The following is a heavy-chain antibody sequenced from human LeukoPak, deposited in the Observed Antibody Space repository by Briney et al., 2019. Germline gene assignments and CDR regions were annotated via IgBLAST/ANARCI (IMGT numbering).Heavy chain of an antibody. CDR1: GFTFSDYY. CDR3: ARDGGYYYDSSGYYYFSDAFDI. V-gene: IGHV3-11*01. CDR2: ISSSGSTI. Sequence: GGSLRLSCAASGFTFSDYYMSWIRQAPGKGLEWVSYISSSGSTIYYADSVKGRFTISGDNAKNSLYLQMNSLRAEDTAVYYCARDGGYYYDSSGYYYFSDAFDIWGQGTMVTVSS. D-gene: IGHD3-22*01. J-gene: IGHJ3*02.